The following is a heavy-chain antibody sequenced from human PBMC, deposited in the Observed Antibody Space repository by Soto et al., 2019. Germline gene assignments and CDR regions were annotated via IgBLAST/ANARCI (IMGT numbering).Heavy chain of an antibody. V-gene: IGHV4-39*07. J-gene: IGHJ4*02. CDR3: ARYDYDNNIYSIDY. Sequence: SETLSLTCTVSGGSISSSRCHWGWIRQPPGKGLEWIASIKYSGTTFYNPSLKSRVTLSVDTSKNQFSLKLSSVTAADTAVYYCARYDYDNNIYSIDYWGQGALVTVSS. D-gene: IGHD3-22*01. CDR1: GGSISSSRCH. CDR2: IKYSGTT.